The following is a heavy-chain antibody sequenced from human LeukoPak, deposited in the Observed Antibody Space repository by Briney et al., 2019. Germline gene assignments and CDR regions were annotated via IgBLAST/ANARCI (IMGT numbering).Heavy chain of an antibody. CDR2: IYYSGST. CDR3: AIDHRYYYDSSGYSFDY. J-gene: IGHJ4*02. D-gene: IGHD3-22*01. CDR1: GGSVSSGSYY. Sequence: SETLSLTCTVSGGSVSSGSYYWSWIRQHPGKGLEWIGYIYYSGSTYYNPSLKSRVTISVDTSKNQFSLKLSSVTAADTAVYYCAIDHRYYYDSSGYSFDYWGQGTLVTVSS. V-gene: IGHV4-31*03.